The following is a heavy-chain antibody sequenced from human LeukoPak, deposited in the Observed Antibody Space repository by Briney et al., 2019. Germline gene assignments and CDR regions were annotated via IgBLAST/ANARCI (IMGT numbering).Heavy chain of an antibody. CDR3: ARIRGPYIDAFDI. CDR2: ISWNSGSI. Sequence: GGSLRLSCAASGFTFDDYAMHWVRQAPGKGLEWVSGISWNSGSIGYADSVKGRFTISRDNAKNSLYLQMNSLRAEDMALYYCARIRGPYIDAFDIWGQGTMVTVSS. V-gene: IGHV3-9*03. J-gene: IGHJ3*02. D-gene: IGHD2/OR15-2a*01. CDR1: GFTFDDYA.